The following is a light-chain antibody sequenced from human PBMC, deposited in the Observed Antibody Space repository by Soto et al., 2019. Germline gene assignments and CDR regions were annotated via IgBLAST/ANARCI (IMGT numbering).Light chain of an antibody. CDR1: RSNIGRNF. J-gene: IGLJ3*02. CDR3: AAWDDTLDAQV. CDR2: RNN. Sequence: QSVLTQSPSASGTPGQRVTISCSGSRSNIGRNFAYWYQHVPGTAPRLLIQRNNERPSGVLDRFSGSKSGTSVSLAISGLRSDDEATYYCAAWDDTLDAQVFGGGTQLTVL. V-gene: IGLV1-47*01.